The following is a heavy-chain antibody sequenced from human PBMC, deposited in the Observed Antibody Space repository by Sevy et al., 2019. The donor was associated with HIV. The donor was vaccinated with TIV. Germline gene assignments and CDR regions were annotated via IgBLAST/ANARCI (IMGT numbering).Heavy chain of an antibody. CDR3: ASADDSSGYWHY. D-gene: IGHD3-22*01. V-gene: IGHV4-30-4*01. Sequence: SETLCLTCTVSGGSISSGDYYWSWIRQPPGKGLEWSGYIYYSGSTYYNPSLKSRVTISVDTSKNQFSLKLSSVTAADTAVYYCASADDSSGYWHYWGQGTLVTVSS. J-gene: IGHJ4*02. CDR1: GGSISSGDYY. CDR2: IYYSGST.